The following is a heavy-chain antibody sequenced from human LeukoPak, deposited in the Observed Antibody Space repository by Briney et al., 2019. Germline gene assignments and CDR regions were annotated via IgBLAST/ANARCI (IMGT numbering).Heavy chain of an antibody. CDR3: ARAPSRYCSSTSCYTPSYYYYGMDV. CDR1: GFTFSSYA. D-gene: IGHD2-2*02. Sequence: GGSLRLSCAASGFTFSSYAMHWVRQAPGKGLEWVAVISYDGSNKYYADSVKGRFTISRDNSKNTLYLQMNSLRAEDTAVYYCARAPSRYCSSTSCYTPSYYYYGMDVWGQGTTVTVSS. CDR2: ISYDGSNK. V-gene: IGHV3-30-3*01. J-gene: IGHJ6*02.